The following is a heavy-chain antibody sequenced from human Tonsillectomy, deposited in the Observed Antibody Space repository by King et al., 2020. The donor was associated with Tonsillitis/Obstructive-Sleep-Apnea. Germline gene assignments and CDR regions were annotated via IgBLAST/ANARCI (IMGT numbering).Heavy chain of an antibody. CDR2: IIWNGGSI. J-gene: IGHJ4*02. CDR1: GFTFDDYA. D-gene: IGHD5-24*01. CDR3: AKHIVRRDVYNYEFDY. Sequence: VQLVESGGGLVQPGRSLRLSCAASGFTFDDYAMHWVRQAPGKGLEWVSGIIWNGGSIGYADSVKGRFTISRDNAKNSLFLQMNSLRAEATALYYCAKHIVRRDVYNYEFDYWGQGTLVTGSS. V-gene: IGHV3-9*01.